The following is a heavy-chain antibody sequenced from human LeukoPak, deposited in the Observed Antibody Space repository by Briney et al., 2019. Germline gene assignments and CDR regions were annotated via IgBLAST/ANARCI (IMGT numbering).Heavy chain of an antibody. Sequence: GGSLRLSCAASGFTFSSYVMTWVRQAPGKGLEWVSAISGSGGSTYYADSVKGRFTISRDNSKNTLYLQMNSLRAEDTAVYYCARTGGIVVVPAAKANDYWGQGTLVTVSS. V-gene: IGHV3-23*01. CDR1: GFTFSSYV. CDR2: ISGSGGST. CDR3: ARTGGIVVVPAAKANDY. D-gene: IGHD2-2*01. J-gene: IGHJ4*02.